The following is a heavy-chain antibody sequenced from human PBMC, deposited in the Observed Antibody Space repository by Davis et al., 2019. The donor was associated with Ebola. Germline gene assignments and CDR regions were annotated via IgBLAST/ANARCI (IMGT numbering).Heavy chain of an antibody. D-gene: IGHD2-8*02. Sequence: PGGSLRLSCPVPGGSISSYYWSWIRQPPGKGLEWIGYIYYSGSTYYNPSLKSRVTISVDTSKNQFSLKLSSVTAADTAVYYCARARWAGRGPGLVEYWGQGTLVTVSS. V-gene: IGHV4-59*08. CDR1: GGSISSYY. J-gene: IGHJ4*02. CDR3: ARARWAGRGPGLVEY. CDR2: IYYSGST.